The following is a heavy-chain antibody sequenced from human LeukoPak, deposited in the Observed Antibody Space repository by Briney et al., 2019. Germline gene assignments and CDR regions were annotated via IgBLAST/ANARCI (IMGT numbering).Heavy chain of an antibody. V-gene: IGHV4-30-2*01. CDR3: ARAESVGATYYFDY. CDR2: IYHSGST. J-gene: IGHJ4*02. D-gene: IGHD5-12*01. CDR1: GGSISSGGYS. Sequence: PSQTLSLTCAVSGGSISSGGYSWSWIRQPPGKGLEWIGYIYHSGSTYYNPSLKSQVTISVDRSKNQFSLKLSSVTAADTAVYYCARAESVGATYYFDYWGQGTLVTVSS.